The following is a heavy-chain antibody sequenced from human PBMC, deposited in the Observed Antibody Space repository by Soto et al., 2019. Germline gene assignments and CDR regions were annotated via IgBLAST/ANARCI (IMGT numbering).Heavy chain of an antibody. Sequence: SETLSLTCAVYGGSFSGYYWSWIRQPSGKGLEWIGEINHSGSTNYNPSLKSRVTISVDTSKNQFSLKLSSVTAADTAVYYCACSQYYYGKNWFDPWGQGTLVTVSS. CDR1: GGSFSGYY. CDR3: ACSQYYYGKNWFDP. V-gene: IGHV4-34*01. CDR2: INHSGST. J-gene: IGHJ5*02. D-gene: IGHD3-10*01.